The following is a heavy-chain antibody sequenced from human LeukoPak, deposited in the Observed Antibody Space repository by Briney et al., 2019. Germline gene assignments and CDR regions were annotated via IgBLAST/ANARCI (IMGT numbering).Heavy chain of an antibody. Sequence: PSETLSLTCSVSGYSISSGYYWGWIRQPPGKGLEWIGSIHQSGSTYYNPSLKSRVTISVDTSKNQLSLKLSSVTAADTAVYYCARVGGGSGSSFDYWGQGTLVTVSS. J-gene: IGHJ4*02. D-gene: IGHD3-10*01. CDR2: IHQSGST. CDR1: GYSISSGYY. V-gene: IGHV4-38-2*02. CDR3: ARVGGGSGSSFDY.